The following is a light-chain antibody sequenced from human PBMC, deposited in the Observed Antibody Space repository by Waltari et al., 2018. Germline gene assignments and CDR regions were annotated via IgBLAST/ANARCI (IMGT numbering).Light chain of an antibody. CDR3: QQYGSSPGT. CDR1: QSVSSSY. Sequence: EIVLTQSPGTLSLSPGERATLSCRASQSVSSSYLAWYQQKPGQAPRLHIYGASSRSTGIPDRFSGSGSGTDFTLTISRLEPEDFAVYYCQQYGSSPGTFGPGTKVEIK. V-gene: IGKV3-20*01. J-gene: IGKJ1*01. CDR2: GAS.